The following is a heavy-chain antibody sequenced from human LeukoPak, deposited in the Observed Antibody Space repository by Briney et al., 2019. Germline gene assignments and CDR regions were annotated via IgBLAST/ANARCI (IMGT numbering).Heavy chain of an antibody. D-gene: IGHD2-8*02. J-gene: IGHJ6*02. Sequence: GRSLRLSCAASGFTFSSYAMHWVRQAPGKGLEWVAVISYDGSNKYYADSVKGRFTISRDNSKNTLYLQMNSLRAEDTAVYYWAGDLVVFPSYGRAVGGQGPTVPFP. CDR2: ISYDGSNK. CDR1: GFTFSSYA. CDR3: AGDLVVFPSYGRAV. V-gene: IGHV3-30-3*01.